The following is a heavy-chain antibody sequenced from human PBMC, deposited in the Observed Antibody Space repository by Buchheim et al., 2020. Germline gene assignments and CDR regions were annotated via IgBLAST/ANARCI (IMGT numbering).Heavy chain of an antibody. V-gene: IGHV3-30*18. CDR3: AKDRSFANYGDYYYGMDV. D-gene: IGHD3-16*01. J-gene: IGHJ6*02. CDR2: ISYDGSNK. Sequence: QVQLVESGGGVVQPGRSLRLSCAASGFTFSSYGMHWVRQAPGKGLEWVAVISYDGSNKYYADSVKGRFTISRDNSKNTLYLQMNSLRAEDTAVYYCAKDRSFANYGDYYYGMDVWGQGTT. CDR1: GFTFSSYG.